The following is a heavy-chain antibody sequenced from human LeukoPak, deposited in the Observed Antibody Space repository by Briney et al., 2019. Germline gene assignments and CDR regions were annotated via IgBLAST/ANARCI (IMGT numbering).Heavy chain of an antibody. D-gene: IGHD3-22*01. J-gene: IGHJ4*02. CDR3: ATMRYDSGGYYSPGGLDS. Sequence: GASVKVSCKASGGTLSSYAISWVRQAPGQGLEWMEGIIPVFGTANYAENFHGRVTITTDESTITAYMELSSLRSEDTAVYYCATMRYDSGGYYSPGGLDSWGQGTLVTVSS. CDR2: IIPVFGTA. CDR1: GGTLSSYA. V-gene: IGHV1-69*05.